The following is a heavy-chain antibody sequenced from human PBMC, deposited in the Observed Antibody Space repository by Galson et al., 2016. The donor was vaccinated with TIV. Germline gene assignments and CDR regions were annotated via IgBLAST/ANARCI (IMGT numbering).Heavy chain of an antibody. CDR1: GYIFTSWY. CDR2: VSTSGGTT. D-gene: IGHD5-18*01. CDR3: ARGPGYTYGYIFDY. J-gene: IGHJ4*02. V-gene: IGHV1-46*01. Sequence: SVKVSCKASGYIFTSWYMHWVRQAPGQGLEWVGSVSTSGGTTSYAQKFQGRVAMTSDTSTSTVYMELNSLKSEDTAVYYCARGPGYTYGYIFDYWGQGTPVTVAS.